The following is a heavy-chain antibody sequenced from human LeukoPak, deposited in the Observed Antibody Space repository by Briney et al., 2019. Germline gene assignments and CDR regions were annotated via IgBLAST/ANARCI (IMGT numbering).Heavy chain of an antibody. V-gene: IGHV3-9*01. D-gene: IGHD6-19*01. Sequence: PGGSLRLSCAASGFTFDDYAMHWGREAPGKGVERVSGISWNSGSIVYADSVKGRFTISRYNSKNTLYLQMHSLRAEDTAVYYCATERYSSGWYGLDYWGQGTLVTVSS. CDR1: GFTFDDYA. CDR3: ATERYSSGWYGLDY. J-gene: IGHJ4*02. CDR2: ISWNSGSI.